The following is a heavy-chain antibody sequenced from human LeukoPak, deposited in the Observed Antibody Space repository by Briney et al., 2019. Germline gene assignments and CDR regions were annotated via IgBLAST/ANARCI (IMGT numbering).Heavy chain of an antibody. J-gene: IGHJ4*02. Sequence: PGGSLRLSCAASGFTFSNCWMTWVRQAPGKGLEWVANIKQDGNEKYYVDSVKGRFTVSRDNAKNSLYLQMNSLRAEDTAVYYCAKEAFDSSGSSDYWGQGTLVTVSS. D-gene: IGHD3-22*01. CDR2: IKQDGNEK. V-gene: IGHV3-7*01. CDR1: GFTFSNCW. CDR3: AKEAFDSSGSSDY.